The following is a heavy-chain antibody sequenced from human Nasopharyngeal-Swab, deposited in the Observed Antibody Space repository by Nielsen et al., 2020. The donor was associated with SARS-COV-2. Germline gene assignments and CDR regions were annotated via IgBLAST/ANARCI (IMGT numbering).Heavy chain of an antibody. Sequence: GESLKISCTAPGFTFGDYAMSWFRQAPGKGLEWVGFIRSKAYGGTTEYAASVKGRFTISRDDSKSIAYLQMNSLKTEDTAVYYCTRVDRYCSGGSCYHSPNDAFDIWGQGTMVTVSS. V-gene: IGHV3-49*03. CDR2: IRSKAYGGTT. CDR1: GFTFGDYA. D-gene: IGHD2-15*01. CDR3: TRVDRYCSGGSCYHSPNDAFDI. J-gene: IGHJ3*02.